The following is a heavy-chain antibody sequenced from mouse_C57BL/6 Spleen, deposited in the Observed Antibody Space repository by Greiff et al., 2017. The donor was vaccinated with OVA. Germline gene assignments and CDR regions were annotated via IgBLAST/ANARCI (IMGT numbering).Heavy chain of an antibody. CDR2: IHPNSGST. CDR1: GYTFTSYW. V-gene: IGHV1-64*01. D-gene: IGHD2-4*01. Sequence: QVQLQQPGAELVKPGASVKLSCKASGYTFTSYWMHWVKQRPGQGLEWIGMIHPNSGSTNYNEKFKSKATLTVDKSSSTAYMQLSSLTSEDSAVYYCARSGLRPAMDYWGQGTSVTVSS. CDR3: ARSGLRPAMDY. J-gene: IGHJ4*01.